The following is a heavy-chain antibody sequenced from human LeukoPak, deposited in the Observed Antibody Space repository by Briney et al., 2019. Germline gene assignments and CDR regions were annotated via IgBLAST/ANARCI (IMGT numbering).Heavy chain of an antibody. V-gene: IGHV1-3*01. CDR2: INAGNGNT. J-gene: IGHJ4*02. CDR1: GYTFTSYA. CDR3: ARPSAQWELLLPFDY. Sequence: ASVKVSCKASGYTFTSYAMHWVRQAPGQRLEWMGWINAGNGNTKYSQKFQGRVTITRDTSASTAYMELSSLRSEDAAVYYCARPSAQWELLLPFDYWGQGTLVTVSS. D-gene: IGHD1-26*01.